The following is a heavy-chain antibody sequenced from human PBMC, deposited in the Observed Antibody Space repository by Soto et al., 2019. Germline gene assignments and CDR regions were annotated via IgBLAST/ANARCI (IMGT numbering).Heavy chain of an antibody. D-gene: IGHD2-21*02. CDR3: EVTTGY. V-gene: IGHV1-8*01. CDR2: MSPESGNT. Sequence: QVQVVQSRAEVKKPGASVKVSCKASGYTFTDYDINWVRQASGQGLEYMGWMSPESGNTGSAPQFQGRVTMTRNTSISTAYMELSSLRSEDTAVYYCEVTTGYWGQGTKVTVSS. J-gene: IGHJ4*02. CDR1: GYTFTDYD.